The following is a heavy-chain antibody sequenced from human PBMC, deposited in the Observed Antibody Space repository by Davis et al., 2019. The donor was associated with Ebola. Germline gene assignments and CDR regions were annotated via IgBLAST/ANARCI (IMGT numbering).Heavy chain of an antibody. CDR3: AALGGLYYYYYGMDV. CDR1: GGSISSYY. CDR2: IYYSGST. J-gene: IGHJ6*02. Sequence: SETLSLTCTVSGGSISSYYWSWIRQPPGKGLEWIGYIYYSGSTNYNPSLKSRVTISVDTSKNQFSLKLSSVTAADTAVYYCAALGGLYYYYYGMDVWGQGTTVTVSS. D-gene: IGHD3-10*01. V-gene: IGHV4-59*01.